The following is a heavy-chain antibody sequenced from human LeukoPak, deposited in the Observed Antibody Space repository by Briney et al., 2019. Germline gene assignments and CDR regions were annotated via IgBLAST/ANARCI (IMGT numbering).Heavy chain of an antibody. CDR2: IFPGDSDT. CDR3: AGARGATYFDY. J-gene: IGHJ4*02. V-gene: IGHV5-51*01. CDR1: GYIFANYW. D-gene: IGHD1-26*01. Sequence: GESLKISCKASGYIFANYWIGWVRQMPGKGLEWMGIIFPGDSDTRYSPSFQGQVTISVDKSINTAYLQWRSLKAADTAMYYCAGARGATYFDYWGQGTLVSVSS.